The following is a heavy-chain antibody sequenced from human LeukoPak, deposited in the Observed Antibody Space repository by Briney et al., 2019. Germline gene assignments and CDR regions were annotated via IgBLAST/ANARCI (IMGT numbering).Heavy chain of an antibody. D-gene: IGHD1-26*01. CDR1: GFTFSNYW. V-gene: IGHV3-74*01. CDR3: GRGGSPPEALGDTFDI. Sequence: PGGSLRLSCAASGFTFSNYWMHWVRQGPGKGLVWVSCISSDGSSTRYADSVKDRFTISRDNAKNTLYLQVNSLRAEDTAVYYCGRGGSPPEALGDTFDIWGQGTMVTVSS. CDR2: ISSDGSST. J-gene: IGHJ3*02.